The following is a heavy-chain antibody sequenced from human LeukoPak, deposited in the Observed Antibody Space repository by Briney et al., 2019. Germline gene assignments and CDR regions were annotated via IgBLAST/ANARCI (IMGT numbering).Heavy chain of an antibody. D-gene: IGHD3-10*01. J-gene: IGHJ4*02. Sequence: PGGSLRLSCAASGFIVSSNYMSWVRQAPGKGLEWVSVIYSGGTTYYADSVKGRFTISIDNSKNSLYLQMNSLRADDTSLYYCAKDMAAYYYASGNIDYWGQGTLVTVSS. CDR2: IYSGGTT. V-gene: IGHV3-53*05. CDR3: AKDMAAYYYASGNIDY. CDR1: GFIVSSNY.